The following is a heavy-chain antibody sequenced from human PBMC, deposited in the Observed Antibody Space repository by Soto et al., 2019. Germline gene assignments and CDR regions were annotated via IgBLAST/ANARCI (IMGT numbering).Heavy chain of an antibody. D-gene: IGHD3-22*01. J-gene: IGHJ4*02. V-gene: IGHV3-53*01. CDR2: IYSGGST. CDR3: ARVAIGGAPEIVVDPDFAY. CDR1: GFTVSSNY. Sequence: EVQLVESGGGLIQPGGSLRLSCAASGFTVSSNYMSWVRQAPGKGLEWVSVIYSGGSTYYADSVKGRFTISRDNSKNTLYLQMNSLRAEDTAVYYCARVAIGGAPEIVVDPDFAYWGQGNLVTVSS.